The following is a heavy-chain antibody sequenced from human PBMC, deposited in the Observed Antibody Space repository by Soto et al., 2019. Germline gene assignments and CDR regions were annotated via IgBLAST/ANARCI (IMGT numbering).Heavy chain of an antibody. J-gene: IGHJ5*02. CDR3: ARGLAYGDYGWLDP. CDR2: ISAPGDSA. CDR1: GFTFSRSS. D-gene: IGHD4-17*01. Sequence: EVQLLESGGGLVQPGGSLRLSCAASGFTFSRSSMTWVRQVPGKGLQWVSTISAPGDSAYYADSVKGRFTISRDSSKSTLYLRMNRMRAEYTAVYYCARGLAYGDYGWLDPWGQGTLFTVSP. V-gene: IGHV3-23*01.